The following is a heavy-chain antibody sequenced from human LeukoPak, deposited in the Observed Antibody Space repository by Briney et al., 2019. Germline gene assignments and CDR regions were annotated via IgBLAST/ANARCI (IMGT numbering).Heavy chain of an antibody. CDR1: GYTFSNYG. CDR2: ISHDGSKI. CDR3: AKAGSPPSYCDY. V-gene: IGHV3-30*18. D-gene: IGHD3-10*01. Sequence: PGGSLRLSCAGSGYTFSNYGMHWVRQAPGKGLEWVAMISHDGSKIYYADSVKGRFTISRDNSKKTLNLQMNSLRAEDTAVYYCAKAGSPPSYCDYWGQGTLVTVSS. J-gene: IGHJ4*02.